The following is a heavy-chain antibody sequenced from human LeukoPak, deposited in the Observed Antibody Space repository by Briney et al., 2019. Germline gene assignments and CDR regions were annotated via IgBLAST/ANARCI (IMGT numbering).Heavy chain of an antibody. CDR1: GFTFSDYY. D-gene: IGHD6-6*01. V-gene: IGHV3-11*04. Sequence: GGSLRLSCAASGFTFSDYYMSWIRQAPGKGLEWVSYISSSGSTIYYADSVKGRFTISRDNSKNTLYLQMNSLRAEDTAVYYCARERASSSSDRVKGILDYWGQGTLVTVSS. J-gene: IGHJ4*02. CDR3: ARERASSSSDRVKGILDY. CDR2: ISSSGSTI.